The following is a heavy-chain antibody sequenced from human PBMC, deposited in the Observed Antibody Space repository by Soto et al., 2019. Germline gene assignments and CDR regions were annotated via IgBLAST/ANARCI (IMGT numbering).Heavy chain of an antibody. J-gene: IGHJ4*02. CDR2: IYYSGST. CDR3: AKNWNWGSLVH. D-gene: IGHD7-27*01. Sequence: PSETLSLTCTVSGGSISSYYCSWIRQPPGKGLEWIGYIYYSGSTNYNPSLKSRVTISVDTPKNQFSLKLSSVTAADTAVYYCAKNWNWGSLVHWGQGTLVTVSS. V-gene: IGHV4-59*08. CDR1: GGSISSYY.